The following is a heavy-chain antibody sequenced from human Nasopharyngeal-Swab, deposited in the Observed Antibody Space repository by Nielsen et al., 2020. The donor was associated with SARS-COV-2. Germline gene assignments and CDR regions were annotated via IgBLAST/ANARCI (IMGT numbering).Heavy chain of an antibody. CDR3: ARDLVGLGYY. Sequence: ASVKVSCKTSGYTFTNYAMNWVRQAPGQGLEWMGWINTNTGNPMYALGFTGRFVFSLDTSVSTAYLQISSLKAEDTAVYYCARDLVGLGYYWGQGTLVTVSS. D-gene: IGHD2-2*01. CDR1: GYTFTNYA. J-gene: IGHJ4*02. V-gene: IGHV7-4-1*02. CDR2: INTNTGNP.